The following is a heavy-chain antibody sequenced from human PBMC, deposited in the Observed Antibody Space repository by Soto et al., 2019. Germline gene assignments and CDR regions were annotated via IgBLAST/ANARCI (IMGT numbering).Heavy chain of an antibody. CDR1: GYTFTSYA. Sequence: ASVKVSCKASGYTFTSYAMHWVRQAPGQRLEWMGWINAGNGNTKYSQKLQGRVTMTTDTSTSTAYMELRSLRSDDTAVYYCARAPRVVPAATDWFDPWGQGTLVTVSS. J-gene: IGHJ5*02. D-gene: IGHD2-2*01. CDR3: ARAPRVVPAATDWFDP. V-gene: IGHV1-3*01. CDR2: INAGNGNT.